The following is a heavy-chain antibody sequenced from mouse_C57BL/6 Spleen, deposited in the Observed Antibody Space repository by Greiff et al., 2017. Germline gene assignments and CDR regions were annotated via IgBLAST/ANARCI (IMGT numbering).Heavy chain of an antibody. D-gene: IGHD4-1*01. J-gene: IGHJ2*01. CDR2: ISSGSSTI. V-gene: IGHV5-17*01. CDR3: ARRKLGLFDY. CDR1: GFTFSDYG. Sequence: DVQLVESGGGLVKPGGSLTLSCAASGFTFSDYGMHWVRQAPEKGLEWVAYISSGSSTIYYADTVKGRFTISRDNAKNTLFLQMTRLRSEDTAMYYCARRKLGLFDYWGQGTTLTVSS.